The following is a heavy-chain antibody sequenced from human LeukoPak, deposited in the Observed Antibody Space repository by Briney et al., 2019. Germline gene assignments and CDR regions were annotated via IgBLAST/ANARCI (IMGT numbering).Heavy chain of an antibody. V-gene: IGHV3-43D*03. Sequence: GGSLRLSCAASGFTFDDYAMHWVRQAPGKGLEWVSLISWDGGSTYYADSVKGRFTISRDNSKNSLYLQMNSLRAEDTALYYCAKGQYGYDSSGQGGQYFDYWGQGTLVTVSS. D-gene: IGHD3-22*01. CDR2: ISWDGGST. J-gene: IGHJ4*02. CDR1: GFTFDDYA. CDR3: AKGQYGYDSSGQGGQYFDY.